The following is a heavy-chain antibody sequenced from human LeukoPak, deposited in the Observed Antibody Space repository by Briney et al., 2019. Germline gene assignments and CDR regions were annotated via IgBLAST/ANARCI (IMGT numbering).Heavy chain of an antibody. CDR1: GFPLSTSGVG. CDR2: IYWNDDK. J-gene: IGHJ3*02. CDR3: AHSSYGSGSYYNQDAFDI. D-gene: IGHD3-10*01. V-gene: IGHV2-5*01. Sequence: SGPTLVKPTQTLTLTCTFSGFPLSTSGVGVGWIRQPPGKALEWLALIYWNDDKRYSPSLKSRLTITKDTSKNQVVLTMTNMDPVDTATYYCAHSSYGSGSYYNQDAFDIWGQGTMVTVSS.